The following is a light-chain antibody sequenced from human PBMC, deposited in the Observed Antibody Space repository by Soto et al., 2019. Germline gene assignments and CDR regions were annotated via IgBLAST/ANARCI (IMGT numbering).Light chain of an antibody. V-gene: IGLV2-14*01. CDR2: EVS. J-gene: IGLJ2*01. CDR1: SSDVGGYNY. Sequence: QSALTQPASASGSPGQSITISCTGTSSDVGGYNYVSWYQQQPGKAHKLMIYEVSNRASGVSNRFSGSKSGTTASLTISGLQAEDDADYEGWSDTSSSTLFGGGTQLTVL. CDR3: WSDTSSSTL.